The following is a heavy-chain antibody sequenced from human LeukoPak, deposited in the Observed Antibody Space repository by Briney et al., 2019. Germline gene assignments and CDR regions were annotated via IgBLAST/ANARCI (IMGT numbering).Heavy chain of an antibody. CDR1: GGSISGTS. V-gene: IGHV4-59*01. D-gene: IGHD3-3*01. Sequence: SETLSLTCTVSGGSISGTSWSWLRQPPGKGLEWIGYIYYSGSTNYNPSLKSRVTISVDTSKNQFSLKLSSVTAADTAVYYCARGIQTIFGVDYYYYYMDVWGKGTTVTVSS. J-gene: IGHJ6*03. CDR2: IYYSGST. CDR3: ARGIQTIFGVDYYYYYMDV.